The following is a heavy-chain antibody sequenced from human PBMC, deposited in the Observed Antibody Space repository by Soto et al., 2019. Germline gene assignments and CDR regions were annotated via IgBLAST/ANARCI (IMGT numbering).Heavy chain of an antibody. V-gene: IGHV3-21*06. CDR2: ISTSSRYI. J-gene: IGHJ4*02. Sequence: LRLSCAASGFTFSSYTMIWVRQAPGQGLEWLSTISTSSRYIYYADSVKGRFIIPRDNAKNSLYLQVNSLRAEDTAVYYCARSRSVDTIMFDYWGQGTLVTVSS. D-gene: IGHD5-18*01. CDR3: ARSRSVDTIMFDY. CDR1: GFTFSSYT.